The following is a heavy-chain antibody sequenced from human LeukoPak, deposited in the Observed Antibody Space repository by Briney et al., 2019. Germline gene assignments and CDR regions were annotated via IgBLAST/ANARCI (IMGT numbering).Heavy chain of an antibody. CDR3: AREDYGSGGYDPDY. D-gene: IGHD3-10*01. CDR1: GFTFSSYW. V-gene: IGHV3-7*01. Sequence: GGSLRLSCAASGFTFSSYWMSWVRQAPGKGLEWVANIKQDGSEKYYVDSVKGRFTISRDNAKNSLYLPMNSLRAEDTAVYYCAREDYGSGGYDPDYWGQGTLVTVSS. CDR2: IKQDGSEK. J-gene: IGHJ4*02.